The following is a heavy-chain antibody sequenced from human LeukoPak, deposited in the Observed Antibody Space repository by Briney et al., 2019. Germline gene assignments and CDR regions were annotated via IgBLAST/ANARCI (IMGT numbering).Heavy chain of an antibody. CDR1: GLTFNNYS. CDR2: ISRSSSFI. V-gene: IGHV3-21*01. J-gene: IGHJ4*02. D-gene: IGHD6-19*01. CDR3: ARISRSGWPAD. Sequence: GGSLRLSCAASGLTFNNYSMTWVRQAPGKGLEWVSSISRSSSFIYFADSLKGRFTISRDNAKNSLYLQMNSLRAEDTVVYYCARISRSGWPADWGQGTLVTVSS.